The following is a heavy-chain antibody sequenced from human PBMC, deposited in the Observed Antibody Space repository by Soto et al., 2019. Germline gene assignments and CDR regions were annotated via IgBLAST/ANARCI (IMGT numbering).Heavy chain of an antibody. D-gene: IGHD2-2*01. J-gene: IGHJ5*02. CDR3: ASYQLLMSWFDP. Sequence: KSSETLSLTCAVYGGSFSGYYWSWIRQHPGKGLEWIGYIYYSGSTYYNPSLKSRVTISVDTSKNQFSLKLSSVTAADTAVYYCASYQLLMSWFDPWGQGTLVTVSS. CDR2: IYYSGST. V-gene: IGHV4-31*11. CDR1: GGSFSGYY.